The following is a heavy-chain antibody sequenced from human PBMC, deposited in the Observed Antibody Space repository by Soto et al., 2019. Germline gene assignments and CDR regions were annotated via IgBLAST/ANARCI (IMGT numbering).Heavy chain of an antibody. CDR2: ISYDGSNK. V-gene: IGHV3-30*18. CDR3: AKEADYYYYGMGV. CDR1: GFTFSSYG. J-gene: IGHJ6*02. Sequence: GGSLRLSCAASGFTFSSYGMHWVRQAPGKGLEWVAVISYDGSNKYYADSVKGRFTISRDNSKNTLYLQMNSLRAEDTAVYYCAKEADYYYYGMGVWAKGPRSPSP.